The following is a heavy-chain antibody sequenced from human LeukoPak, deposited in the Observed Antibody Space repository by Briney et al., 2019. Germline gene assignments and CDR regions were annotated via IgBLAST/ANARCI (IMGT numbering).Heavy chain of an antibody. J-gene: IGHJ4*02. CDR2: INHSGST. CDR3: ARTSITAATFFDY. Sequence: SETLSLTCAVYGGSFSGYYWSWIRQPPGKGLEWIGEINHSGSTNYNPSLQSRVTISVDTSKNQFSPKLSSVTAADTAVYYCARTSITAATFFDYWGQGTLVTVSS. D-gene: IGHD1-26*01. V-gene: IGHV4-34*01. CDR1: GGSFSGYY.